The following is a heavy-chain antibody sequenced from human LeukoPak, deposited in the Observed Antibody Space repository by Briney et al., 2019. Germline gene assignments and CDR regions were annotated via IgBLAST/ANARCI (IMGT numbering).Heavy chain of an antibody. V-gene: IGHV1-69*04. D-gene: IGHD6-19*01. Sequence: ASVKVSCKASGGTFSSYAISWVRQAPGQGLEWMGRIIPILGIANYAQKFQGRVTITADKSTSTAYMELSSLRSEDTAVYYCARAQVADNEKAEYFQHWGQGTLVTVSS. CDR1: GGTFSSYA. CDR2: IIPILGIA. J-gene: IGHJ1*01. CDR3: ARAQVADNEKAEYFQH.